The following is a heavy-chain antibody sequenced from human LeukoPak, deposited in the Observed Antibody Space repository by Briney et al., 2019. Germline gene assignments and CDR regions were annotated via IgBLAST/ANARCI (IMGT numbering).Heavy chain of an antibody. D-gene: IGHD3-3*01. CDR1: GGSISSSSYY. CDR3: ARLRYYDFWSGYDYYYGMDV. V-gene: IGHV4-61*05. CDR2: IYYSGST. J-gene: IGHJ6*02. Sequence: PSETLSLTCTVSGGSISSSSYYWSWIRQPPGKGLEWIGYIYYSGSTNYNPSLKSRVTISVDTSKNQFSLKLSSVTAADTAVYYCARLRYYDFWSGYDYYYGMDVWGQGTTVTVSS.